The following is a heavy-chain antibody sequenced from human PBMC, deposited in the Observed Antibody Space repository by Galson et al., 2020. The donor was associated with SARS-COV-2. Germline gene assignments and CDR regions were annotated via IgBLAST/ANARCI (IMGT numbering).Heavy chain of an antibody. CDR2: INPNSGGT. D-gene: IGHD3-9*01. J-gene: IGHJ3*02. CDR1: GYTFTGYY. CDR3: ARGTYDILTGYRADDAFDI. V-gene: IGHV1-2*02. Sequence: ASVKVSCKASGYTFTGYYMHWVRQAPGQGLEWMGWINPNSGGTHYAQKFQGRVTMTRDTSISTAYMELSRLRSDDTAVYYCARGTYDILTGYRADDAFDIWGQGTMVTVSS.